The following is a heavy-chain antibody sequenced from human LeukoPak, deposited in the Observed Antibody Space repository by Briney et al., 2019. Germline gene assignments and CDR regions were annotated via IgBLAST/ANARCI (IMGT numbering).Heavy chain of an antibody. J-gene: IGHJ4*02. CDR2: ISGSAITT. CDR3: AKDQRFGDLDDY. CDR1: GFTFSNYA. D-gene: IGHD3-10*01. V-gene: IGHV3-23*01. Sequence: HLGGSLRLSCTTSGFTFSNYAMSWVRQAPGKGLEWVSSISGSAITTYYADSVKGRFAISRDNSKNTLYLQMTSLRAEDTAVYHCAKDQRFGDLDDYRGQGTLVTVSS.